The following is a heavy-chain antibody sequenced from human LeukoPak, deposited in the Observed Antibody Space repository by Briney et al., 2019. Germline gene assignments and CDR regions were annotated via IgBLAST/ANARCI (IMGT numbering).Heavy chain of an antibody. Sequence: GGSLRLSCAASGFTFSSYWMSWVRQAPGKGLEWVANIKQDGSGKYYVDSVKGRFTISRDNAKNSLYLQMNGLRAEDTAVYYCARGAPQHPTYYYYYGMDVWGQGTTVTVSS. CDR3: ARGAPQHPTYYYYYGMDV. J-gene: IGHJ6*02. CDR1: GFTFSSYW. CDR2: IKQDGSGK. V-gene: IGHV3-7*01.